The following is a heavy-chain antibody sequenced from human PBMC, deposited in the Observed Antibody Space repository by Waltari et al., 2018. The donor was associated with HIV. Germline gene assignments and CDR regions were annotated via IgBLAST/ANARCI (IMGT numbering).Heavy chain of an antibody. D-gene: IGHD5-12*01. CDR2: TYSGGST. CDR1: GFTVSSNY. J-gene: IGHJ3*01. CDR3: VRGTKSGYDRTWAFDV. Sequence: EVQLVESGGGLIQPGGSLRLSCAASGFTVSSNYMSWVRQAPGKGLEWVSVTYSGGSTYNADSVKGRFTISRDNSKNTLYLQMNSLRAEDTAVYYCVRGTKSGYDRTWAFDVWGQGTMVTVSS. V-gene: IGHV3-53*01.